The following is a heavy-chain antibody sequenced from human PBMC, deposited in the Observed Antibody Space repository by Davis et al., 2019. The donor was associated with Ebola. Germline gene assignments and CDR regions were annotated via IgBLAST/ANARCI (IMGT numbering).Heavy chain of an antibody. V-gene: IGHV3-48*04. CDR2: IISSSSTI. D-gene: IGHD3/OR15-3a*01. CDR1: GFTFTSYS. J-gene: IGHJ3*01. Sequence: PAGSLTLPCPPSGFTFTSYSMNWVRQAPGKGLEWVSYIISSSSTIYYADSVKGRFTISRDNAKNSLYLQMNSLRTEDTAFYYCVKELFPDFWTGTAFDVWGQGTMVTVSS. CDR3: VKELFPDFWTGTAFDV.